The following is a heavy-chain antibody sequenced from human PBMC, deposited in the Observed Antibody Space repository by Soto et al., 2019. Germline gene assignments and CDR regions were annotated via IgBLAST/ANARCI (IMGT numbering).Heavy chain of an antibody. V-gene: IGHV3-9*01. CDR3: AKETTSHIAAAGTYYYYYGMDV. D-gene: IGHD6-13*01. J-gene: IGHJ6*02. CDR1: GFTFDDYA. Sequence: EVQLVESGGGLVQPGRSLRLSCAASGFTFDDYAMHWVRQAPGKGLEWVSGISWNSGSIGYADSVKGRFTISRDNAKTSLYLQMNSLRAEDAALYYCAKETTSHIAAAGTYYYYYGMDVWGQGTTVTVSS. CDR2: ISWNSGSI.